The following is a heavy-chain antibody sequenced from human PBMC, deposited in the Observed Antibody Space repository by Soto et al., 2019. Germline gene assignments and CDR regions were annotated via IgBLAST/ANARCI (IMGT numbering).Heavy chain of an antibody. CDR1: GYTFTDYY. D-gene: IGHD1-26*01. J-gene: IGHJ4*02. V-gene: IGHV1-2*02. Sequence: QVQLVQSGAEVRKPGALVKVSCKASGYTFTDYYMHWVRQAPGQGLEWMGWINPKTGGTNYVQKFQGRVTMTRDTSITTAYMELSRLRSDDTAVYYCARDVVGSDYFDSWGQGTLVTVSS. CDR3: ARDVVGSDYFDS. CDR2: INPKTGGT.